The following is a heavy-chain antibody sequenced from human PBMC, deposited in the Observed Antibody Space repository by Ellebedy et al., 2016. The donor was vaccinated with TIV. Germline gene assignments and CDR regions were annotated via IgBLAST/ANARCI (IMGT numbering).Heavy chain of an antibody. V-gene: IGHV1-3*01. CDR2: INAGNGHT. CDR3: ARGGVGRYCTDGVCLQALDY. CDR1: GYTFSSYA. D-gene: IGHD2-8*01. J-gene: IGHJ4*02. Sequence: ASVKVSCKASGYTFSSYAMHWVRQAPGQRLEWMGWINAGNGHTKYSQNFQGRVTITWDTYASTAYMELSRLRSEDTAVYYCARGGVGRYCTDGVCLQALDYWGQGTLVTVSS.